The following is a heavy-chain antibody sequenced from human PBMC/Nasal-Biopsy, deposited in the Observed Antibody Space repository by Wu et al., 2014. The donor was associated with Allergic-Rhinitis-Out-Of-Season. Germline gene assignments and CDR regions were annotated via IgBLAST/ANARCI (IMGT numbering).Heavy chain of an antibody. CDR1: GFSFKNAW. CDR2: IKSKTDGGAT. J-gene: IGHJ6*04. Sequence: LRLSCAVSGFSFKNAWMSWVRQAPGKGLEWVGRIKSKTDGGATDYGAPVKGRVSISRDDSKNTLYLQMNSLKTEDTAVYYCTTLRRFFASGSFRYSFNVWGKGTTVTVSS. V-gene: IGHV3-15*01. CDR3: TTLRRFFASGSFRYSFNV. D-gene: IGHD3-10*01.